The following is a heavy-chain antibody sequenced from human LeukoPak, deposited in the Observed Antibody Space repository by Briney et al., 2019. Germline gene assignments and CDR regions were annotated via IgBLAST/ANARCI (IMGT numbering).Heavy chain of an antibody. CDR3: ARENVVVVVAATFDY. D-gene: IGHD2-15*01. CDR1: GFTFSRYW. V-gene: IGHV3-30-3*01. CDR2: ISYDGSNK. J-gene: IGHJ4*02. Sequence: GGSLRLSCAASGFTFSRYWMHWVRQAPGKGLEWVAVISYDGSNKYYADSVKGRFTISRDNSKNTLYLQMNSLRAEDTAVYYCARENVVVVVAATFDYWGQGTLVTVSS.